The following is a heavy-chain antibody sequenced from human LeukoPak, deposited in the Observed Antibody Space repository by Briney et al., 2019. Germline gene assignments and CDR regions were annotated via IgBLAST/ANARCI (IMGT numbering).Heavy chain of an antibody. J-gene: IGHJ3*02. Sequence: GRSLRLSCAASGFTFDDYAMHWVRQAPGKGLEWVSGISWNSGSIGYADSVKGRFTISRDNAKNSLYLQMNSLRAEDMALYYCAKDEYSSSSGAFDIWGQGTMVAVSS. CDR3: AKDEYSSSSGAFDI. CDR2: ISWNSGSI. D-gene: IGHD6-6*01. V-gene: IGHV3-9*03. CDR1: GFTFDDYA.